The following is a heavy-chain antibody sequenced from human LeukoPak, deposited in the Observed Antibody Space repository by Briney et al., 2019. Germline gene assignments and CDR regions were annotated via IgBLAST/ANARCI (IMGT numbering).Heavy chain of an antibody. CDR1: GYRFTTFW. Sequence: GESLEISCKGSGYRFTTFWIGWVRQVPGKGLEWMGIIYPGDSDTRYSPSFQGQVTISADKSISTAYLQWSSLKASDTTMYYCARQQAEYSLVYMDVWGKGTTVTVSS. CDR3: ARQQAEYSLVYMDV. V-gene: IGHV5-51*01. D-gene: IGHD5-18*01. CDR2: IYPGDSDT. J-gene: IGHJ6*03.